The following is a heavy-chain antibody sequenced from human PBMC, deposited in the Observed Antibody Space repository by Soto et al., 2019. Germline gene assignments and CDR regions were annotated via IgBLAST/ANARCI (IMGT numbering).Heavy chain of an antibody. V-gene: IGHV4-59*01. J-gene: IGHJ6*02. CDR1: GGSISSYY. D-gene: IGHD3-22*01. CDR2: IYYSGST. CDR3: ARGLSYYDSSGYPPVEGMDG. Sequence: SETLSLTCTVSGGSISSYYWSWIRQPPGKGLEWIGYIYYSGSTNYNPSLKSRVTISVDTSKNQFSLKLSSVTAADTAVYYCARGLSYYDSSGYPPVEGMDGWGQGTTVTVSS.